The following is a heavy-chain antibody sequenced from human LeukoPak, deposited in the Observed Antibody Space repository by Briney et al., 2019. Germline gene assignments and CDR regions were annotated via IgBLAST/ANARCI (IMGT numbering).Heavy chain of an antibody. Sequence: GESLKISCKGSGYSFTSYWTGWVRQMPGKGLEWMGIISPDGSNSIYSPSFQGQVTMSADKSLHTAYLQWSSLKASDTAMYFCARHLRDGYRILDYWGQGVLVTVSS. CDR1: GYSFTSYW. CDR3: ARHLRDGYRILDY. J-gene: IGHJ4*02. V-gene: IGHV5-51*01. D-gene: IGHD5-24*01. CDR2: ISPDGSNS.